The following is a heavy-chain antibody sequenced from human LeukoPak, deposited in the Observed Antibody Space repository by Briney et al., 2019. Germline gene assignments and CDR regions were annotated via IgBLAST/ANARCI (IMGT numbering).Heavy chain of an antibody. CDR2: IYTSGST. CDR3: ARISSIYYDSSGYVDY. D-gene: IGHD3-22*01. J-gene: IGHJ4*02. V-gene: IGHV4-4*07. CDR1: GYSISSGYY. Sequence: SETLSLTCTVSGYSISSGYYWSWIRQPAGKGLEWIGRIYTSGSTNYNPSLKSRVTMSVDTSKNQFSLKLSSVTAADTAVYYCARISSIYYDSSGYVDYWGQGTLVTVSS.